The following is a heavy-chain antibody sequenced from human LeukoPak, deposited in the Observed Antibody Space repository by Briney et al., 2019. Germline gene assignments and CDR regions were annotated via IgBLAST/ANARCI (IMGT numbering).Heavy chain of an antibody. J-gene: IGHJ4*02. CDR3: AREYTTGTSGRGFDY. D-gene: IGHD1-1*01. Sequence: PGGSLRLSCAASGFTFSSYEMNWVRQAPGKGLEWVSYISSSGSTIYYADSVKGRFTISRDNAKNSLYPQMNSLRAEDTAVYYCAREYTTGTSGRGFDYWGQGTLVTVSS. V-gene: IGHV3-48*03. CDR2: ISSSGSTI. CDR1: GFTFSSYE.